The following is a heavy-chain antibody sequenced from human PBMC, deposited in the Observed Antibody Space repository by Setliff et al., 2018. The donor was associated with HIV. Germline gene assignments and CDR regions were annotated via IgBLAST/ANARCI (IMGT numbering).Heavy chain of an antibody. Sequence: ASVKVSCKASGYKFTGHHIQWMRQAPGQGLEWMGWINTNTGNPMYAQGFTGRFVFSLDTSVSTAYLQISSLKAEDTAVYYCARELSPTGTDWGQGTLVTVSS. CDR2: INTNTGNP. D-gene: IGHD1-7*01. J-gene: IGHJ4*02. CDR3: ARELSPTGTD. V-gene: IGHV7-4-1*02. CDR1: GYKFTGHH.